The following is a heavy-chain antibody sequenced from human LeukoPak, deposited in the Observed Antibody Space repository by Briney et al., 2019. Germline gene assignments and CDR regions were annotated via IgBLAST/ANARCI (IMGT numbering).Heavy chain of an antibody. CDR1: GFTFSSYG. J-gene: IGHJ4*02. CDR3: AKVGDYYDSSGTFDY. CDR2: ISYDGSNK. Sequence: GGSLRLSCAASGFTFSSYGMHCARQAPGKGLEWVAVISYDGSNKYYADSVKGRFTISRDNSKNTLYLQMNSLRAEDTAVYYCAKVGDYYDSSGTFDYWGQGTLVTVSS. V-gene: IGHV3-30*18. D-gene: IGHD3-22*01.